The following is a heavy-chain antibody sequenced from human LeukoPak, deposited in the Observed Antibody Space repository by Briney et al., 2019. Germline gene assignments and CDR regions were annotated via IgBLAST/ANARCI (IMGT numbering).Heavy chain of an antibody. V-gene: IGHV1-46*01. CDR2: INPSGGST. Sequence: GASVKVSCKTSGYTFTSYYIHWVRQAPGQGLEWVGLINPSGGSTSYAQKFQGRVIMTRDTSTSTVYMELSSLTSEDTAVYYCARDSAFEWLPQVFYFDYWGQGTLVTVSS. D-gene: IGHD3-9*01. CDR1: GYTFTSYY. CDR3: ARDSAFEWLPQVFYFDY. J-gene: IGHJ4*02.